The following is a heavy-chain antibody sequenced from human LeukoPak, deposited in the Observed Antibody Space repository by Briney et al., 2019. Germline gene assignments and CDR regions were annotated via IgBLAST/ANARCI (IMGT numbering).Heavy chain of an antibody. J-gene: IGHJ4*02. CDR3: ARAPGDFWSGASHFDY. CDR1: GGSISNYV. V-gene: IGHV4-59*01. D-gene: IGHD3-3*01. CDR2: INDSGNT. Sequence: SETLSLTCTVSGGSISNYVWSWIRQPPGKGLEWIGYINDSGNTKYNPSLESRVTISVDTSKNQFSLNLYSVTAADTAVYYCARAPGDFWSGASHFDYWGQGTLVTVSS.